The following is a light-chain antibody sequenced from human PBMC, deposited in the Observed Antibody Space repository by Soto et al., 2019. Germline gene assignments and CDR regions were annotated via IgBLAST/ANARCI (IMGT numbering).Light chain of an antibody. CDR3: SSYTGGTTRYV. Sequence: QSVLTQPASVSGSPGQSSTISCTGTSSDIGSNDHVSWYQQHPGKAPKLVICDVRDRPSGVSYRFSGSKSGTTASLTISGLQAEDEAEYYCSSYTGGTTRYVFGTGTKVTVL. CDR2: DVR. CDR1: SSDIGSNDH. V-gene: IGLV2-14*03. J-gene: IGLJ1*01.